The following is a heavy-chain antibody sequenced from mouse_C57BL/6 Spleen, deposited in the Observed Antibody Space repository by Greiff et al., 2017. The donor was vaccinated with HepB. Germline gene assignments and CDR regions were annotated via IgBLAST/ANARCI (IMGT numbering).Heavy chain of an antibody. D-gene: IGHD1-1*01. CDR3: ARTGYDGREGFAY. V-gene: IGHV1-85*01. CDR2: IYPRDGST. J-gene: IGHJ3*01. CDR1: GYTFTSYD. Sequence: VQLQQSGPELVKPGASVKLSCKASGYTFTSYDINWVKQRPGQGLEWIGWIYPRDGSTKYNEKFKGKATLTVDTSSSTAYMELHSLTSEDSAVYFCARTGYDGREGFAYWGQGTLVTVSA.